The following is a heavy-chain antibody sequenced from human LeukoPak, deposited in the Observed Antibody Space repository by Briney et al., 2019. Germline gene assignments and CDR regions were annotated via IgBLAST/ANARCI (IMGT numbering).Heavy chain of an antibody. V-gene: IGHV4-4*08. Sequence: SETLSLTCTVSGGSISSYYWSWIRQPPGKGLEWIGRIYTSGSTNYNPSLKSRVTISVDTSKNQFSLKLSSVTAADTAVYYCARSSGSYYAGATGFDPWGQGTLVTVSS. CDR1: GGSISSYY. CDR3: ARSSGSYYAGATGFDP. D-gene: IGHD1-26*01. J-gene: IGHJ5*02. CDR2: IYTSGST.